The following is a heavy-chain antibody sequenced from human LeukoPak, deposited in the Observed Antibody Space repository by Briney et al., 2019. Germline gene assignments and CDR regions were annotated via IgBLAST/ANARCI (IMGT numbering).Heavy chain of an antibody. J-gene: IGHJ6*02. D-gene: IGHD6-13*01. V-gene: IGHV3-66*01. Sequence: GGSLRLSCAASGFTVSSNYMSWVRQAPGKGLEWVSVIYSGGSTYYADSVKGRFTISRDNSKNTLYLQMNSLRAEDTAVYYCASDSYSSSWYQYYYYYGMDVWGQGTTVTVSS. CDR1: GFTVSSNY. CDR3: ASDSYSSSWYQYYYYYGMDV. CDR2: IYSGGST.